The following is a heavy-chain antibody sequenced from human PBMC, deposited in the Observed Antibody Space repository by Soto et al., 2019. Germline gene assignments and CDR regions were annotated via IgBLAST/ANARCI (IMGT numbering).Heavy chain of an antibody. Sequence: EVQLSESGGGLVQPGGSLRLSCAASGFTFNRYGMSWVRQAPGKGLEWVSAISGSGDSTYYADSVKGGFTISRDSSNNTLYLQMNNLRADDTALYFCVKLRLELLYLDSWGLGALVIVSS. V-gene: IGHV3-23*01. CDR3: VKLRLELLYLDS. CDR2: ISGSGDST. J-gene: IGHJ4*02. D-gene: IGHD1-7*01. CDR1: GFTFNRYG.